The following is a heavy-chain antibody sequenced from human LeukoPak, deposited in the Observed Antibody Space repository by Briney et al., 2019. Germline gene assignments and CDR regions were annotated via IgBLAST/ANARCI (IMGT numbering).Heavy chain of an antibody. V-gene: IGHV4-4*07. Sequence: SETLSLTCTVSGGSISSYYWSWIRQPAGKGLEWIGRIYTSGSTNYNPSLKSRVTMSVDTSKNQFSLTLSPVTAADTAVYYCARVTIFSYAFDIWGQGTMVTVSS. CDR2: IYTSGST. J-gene: IGHJ3*02. CDR3: ARVTIFSYAFDI. D-gene: IGHD3-9*01. CDR1: GGSISSYY.